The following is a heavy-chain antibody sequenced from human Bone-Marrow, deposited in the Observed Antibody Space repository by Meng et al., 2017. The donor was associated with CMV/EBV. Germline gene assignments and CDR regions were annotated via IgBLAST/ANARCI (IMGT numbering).Heavy chain of an antibody. CDR3: AHIAAAGAGYFDY. CDR1: GYSISSGYY. D-gene: IGHD6-13*01. J-gene: IGHJ4*02. V-gene: IGHV4-38-2*02. Sequence: SETLSLTCTVSGYSISSGYYWGWIRQPPGKGPEWIGSIYHSGSTYYNPSLKSRVTISVDTSKNQSSLKLSSVTAADTAVYYCAHIAAAGAGYFDYWGQGTLVTVSS. CDR2: IYHSGST.